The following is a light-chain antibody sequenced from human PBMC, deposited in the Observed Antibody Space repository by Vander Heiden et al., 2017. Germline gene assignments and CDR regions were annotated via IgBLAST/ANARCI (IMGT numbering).Light chain of an antibody. CDR3: SSYTSSSTLV. J-gene: IGLJ2*01. V-gene: IGLV2-14*03. CDR1: SSDVGTYNY. Sequence: QSALTQPASVSGSPGQSITISCPGTSSDVGTYNYVSWDQQHPAKAPKLIISDVSNRPSGVSNRFSGSKSGNTASLTISGLQAEDGADYHCSSYTSSSTLVFGGGTKLTVL. CDR2: DVS.